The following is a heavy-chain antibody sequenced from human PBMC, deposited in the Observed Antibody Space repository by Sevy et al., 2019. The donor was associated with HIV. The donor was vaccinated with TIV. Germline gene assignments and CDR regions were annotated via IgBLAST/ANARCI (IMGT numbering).Heavy chain of an antibody. CDR1: GFTFSSYW. Sequence: GGSLRLSCAASGFTFSSYWMHWVRQAPGKGLVWVSRINSDGSSTSYADSVKGRFTISRDNAKNSLSLQMNSLRAEDTAVYYCAREGGYTDQGMDVWGQGTTVTVSS. J-gene: IGHJ6*02. V-gene: IGHV3-74*01. CDR3: AREGGYTDQGMDV. D-gene: IGHD5-12*01. CDR2: INSDGSST.